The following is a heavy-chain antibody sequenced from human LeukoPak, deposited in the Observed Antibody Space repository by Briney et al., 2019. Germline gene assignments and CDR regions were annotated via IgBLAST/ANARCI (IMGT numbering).Heavy chain of an antibody. CDR2: IYPGDSDT. Sequence: PGESLKISCKGSGYIFTSYWIGWVRQMPGKGLEWMGIIYPGDSDTRYSPSFQGQVTISADKSISTAYLQWSSLKASDTAMYYCARVYSSGWYSAEYFQHWGQGTLVTVSS. CDR3: ARVYSSGWYSAEYFQH. J-gene: IGHJ1*01. V-gene: IGHV5-51*01. D-gene: IGHD6-19*01. CDR1: GYIFTSYW.